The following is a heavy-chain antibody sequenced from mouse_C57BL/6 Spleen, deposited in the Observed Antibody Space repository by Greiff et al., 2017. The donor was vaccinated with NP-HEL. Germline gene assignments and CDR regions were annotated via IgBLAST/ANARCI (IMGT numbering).Heavy chain of an antibody. CDR1: GFSLTSYG. J-gene: IGHJ3*01. Sequence: VKLVESGPGLVAPSQSLSITCTVSGFSLTSYGVHWVRQPPGKGLEWLVVIWSDGSTTYNSAPNSSLGISKENSKSQVFVKMNSLKTDDTARYYCARHDDLLRSWFAYWGQGTLVTVSA. CDR3: ARHDDLLRSWFAY. V-gene: IGHV2-6-1*01. CDR2: IWSDGST. D-gene: IGHD2-1*01.